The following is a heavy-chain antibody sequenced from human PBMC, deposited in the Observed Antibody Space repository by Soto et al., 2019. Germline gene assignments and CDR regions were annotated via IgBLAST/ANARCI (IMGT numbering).Heavy chain of an antibody. CDR1: GGSISSGGYY. Sequence: SETLSLTCTVSGGSISSGGYYWTWIRQHPGKVREWSGFTYYSGSTFYNPSLKSRVTISVDTSKNQYSLNLTSMTAADSAVYYCAGDMAGTKPDCWGQGTLVTVSS. CDR2: TYYSGST. CDR3: AGDMAGTKPDC. J-gene: IGHJ4*02. D-gene: IGHD1-1*01. V-gene: IGHV4-31*03.